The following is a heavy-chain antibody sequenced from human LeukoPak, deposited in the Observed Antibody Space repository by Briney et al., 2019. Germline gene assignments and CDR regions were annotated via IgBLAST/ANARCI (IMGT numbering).Heavy chain of an antibody. D-gene: IGHD3-10*01. CDR3: ARVSTHSGTMFYFDY. J-gene: IGHJ4*02. Sequence: GGSLRLSCAASGFTFSSYWISWVRQAPGKGLEWVANIKPDGSEKYYVDSVKGRFTISRDNAKNSLYLQVNSLRAEDTAVYYCARVSTHSGTMFYFDYWGQGTLVTVSS. CDR1: GFTFSSYW. V-gene: IGHV3-7*01. CDR2: IKPDGSEK.